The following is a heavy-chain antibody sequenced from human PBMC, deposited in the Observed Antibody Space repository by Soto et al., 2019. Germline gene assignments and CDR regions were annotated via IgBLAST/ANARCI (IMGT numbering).Heavy chain of an antibody. CDR1: GGSISSGGYS. J-gene: IGHJ6*02. V-gene: IGHV4-30-2*01. Sequence: SETLSLTCAVSGGSISSGGYSWSWIRQPPGKGLEWIGHIYHSGSTYYSPSLKSRVTISVDRSKNQFSLKLSSVTAADTAVYYCARVAYFDWLPNGMDVWGQGTTVTVSS. CDR2: IYHSGST. CDR3: ARVAYFDWLPNGMDV. D-gene: IGHD3-9*01.